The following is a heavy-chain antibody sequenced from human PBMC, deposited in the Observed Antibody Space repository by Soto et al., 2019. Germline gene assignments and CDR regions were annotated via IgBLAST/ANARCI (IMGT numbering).Heavy chain of an antibody. Sequence: SQTLSLTCVISGDSVSSNSAAWNWIRQSPSRGLEWLGRTYYRSKWYNDYAVSVKSRITVNPDTSKNQFSLQLNSVTPEDTAVYYCARAYSRSWSYYCGMDVWGQGTTVIVSS. CDR1: GDSVSSNSAA. D-gene: IGHD6-13*01. CDR2: TYYRSKWYN. J-gene: IGHJ6*02. V-gene: IGHV6-1*01. CDR3: ARAYSRSWSYYCGMDV.